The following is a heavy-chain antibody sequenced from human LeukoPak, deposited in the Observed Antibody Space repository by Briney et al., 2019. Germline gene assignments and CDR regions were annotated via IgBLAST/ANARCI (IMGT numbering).Heavy chain of an antibody. CDR3: ARRSTYYYDSSGYPDY. CDR2: IYPGDSDT. V-gene: IGHV5-51*01. Sequence: GESLKISCKGSGYSFSNYWIGWVRQMPGKGLEWMGIIYPGDSDTRYSPSFQGQVTISADKSISTAYLQWSSLKASDTAMYYCARRSTYYYDSSGYPDYWGQGTLVTVSS. D-gene: IGHD3-22*01. J-gene: IGHJ4*02. CDR1: GYSFSNYW.